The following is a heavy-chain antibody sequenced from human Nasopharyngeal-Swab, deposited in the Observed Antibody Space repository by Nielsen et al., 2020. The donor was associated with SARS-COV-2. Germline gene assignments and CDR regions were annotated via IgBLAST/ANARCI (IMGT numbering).Heavy chain of an antibody. Sequence: GKSLKISCAASGFTFSSYSMNWVRQAPGKGLEWVSSISSSSSYIYYADSVKGRFTISRDNAKNSLYLQMNSLRAEDTAVYYCARDPHGGSDYWGQGTLVTVSS. CDR3: ARDPHGGSDY. CDR2: ISSSSSYI. J-gene: IGHJ4*02. CDR1: GFTFSSYS. V-gene: IGHV3-21*01.